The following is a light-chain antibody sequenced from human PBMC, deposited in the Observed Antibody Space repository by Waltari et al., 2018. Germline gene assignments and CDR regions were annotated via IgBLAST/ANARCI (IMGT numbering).Light chain of an antibody. Sequence: EIVMTQPPATLFVSHGERATPSCRASHSVSSQFTWYQQKPGQAPRLLIYGASTRVTGIPARFSGSGSGTEFTLTISSLQSEDLAVYYCQQYNNWPQITFGQGTRLEIK. CDR2: GAS. CDR1: HSVSSQ. CDR3: QQYNNWPQIT. J-gene: IGKJ5*01. V-gene: IGKV3-15*01.